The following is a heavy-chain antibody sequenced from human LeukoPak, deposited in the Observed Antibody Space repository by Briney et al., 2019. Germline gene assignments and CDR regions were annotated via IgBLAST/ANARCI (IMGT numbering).Heavy chain of an antibody. CDR3: ARSSGSYCSGGSCYKIGYMDV. Sequence: SETLSLTCTVYGGSISSGNFYWSWIRQPAGKGLEWIGRIHSSGSTNYNVSLKSRVTISVDRSKNEISLKLSSVTAADTAVYYCARSSGSYCSGGSCYKIGYMDVWGKGTTVTISS. D-gene: IGHD2-15*01. J-gene: IGHJ6*03. V-gene: IGHV4-61*02. CDR1: GGSISSGNFY. CDR2: IHSSGST.